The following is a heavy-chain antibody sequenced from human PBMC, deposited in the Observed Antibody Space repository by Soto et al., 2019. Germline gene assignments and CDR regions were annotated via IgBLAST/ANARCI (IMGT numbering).Heavy chain of an antibody. D-gene: IGHD6-19*01. CDR3: AAYYGSSGRQGAFDI. CDR2: IVVGSGNT. Sequence: GASVKVSGKASGFTFTSSAVQWVRQARGQRLEWIGWIVVGSGNTNYAQKFQERVTITRDMSTSTAYMELSSLRSEDTAVYYCAAYYGSSGRQGAFDIWGQGTMVTVSS. J-gene: IGHJ3*02. V-gene: IGHV1-58*01. CDR1: GFTFTSSA.